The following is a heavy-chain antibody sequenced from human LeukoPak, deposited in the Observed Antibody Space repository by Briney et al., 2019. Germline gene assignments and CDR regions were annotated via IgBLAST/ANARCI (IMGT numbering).Heavy chain of an antibody. D-gene: IGHD3-22*01. Sequence: PSETLSLTCTVSGGSISSGGYYWSWIRQHPGKGLEWIGYIYYSGSTYYNPSLKSRVTISVDKSKNQFSLKLSSVTAADTAVYYCARAYDSSGPDYWGQGTLVTVSS. CDR1: GGSISSGGYY. CDR3: ARAYDSSGPDY. J-gene: IGHJ4*02. V-gene: IGHV4-31*03. CDR2: IYYSGST.